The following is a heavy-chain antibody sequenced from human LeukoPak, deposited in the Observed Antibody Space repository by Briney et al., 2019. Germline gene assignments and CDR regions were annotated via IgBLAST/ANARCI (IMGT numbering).Heavy chain of an antibody. CDR2: ISGSGDNT. CDR1: GFTFSSYP. CDR3: AKQTTSWYDSAPDVAFDI. Sequence: GGSLRLSCAASGFTFSSYPMSWVRQAPGKGLGWVSAISGSGDNTYYADSVKGRFTISRDNSKSILYLQMNSLSADDTAIYYCAKQTTSWYDSAPDVAFDIWGQGTMVTVSS. D-gene: IGHD6-13*01. J-gene: IGHJ3*02. V-gene: IGHV3-23*01.